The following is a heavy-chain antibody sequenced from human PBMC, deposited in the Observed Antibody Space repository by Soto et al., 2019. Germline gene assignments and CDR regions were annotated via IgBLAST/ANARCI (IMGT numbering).Heavy chain of an antibody. CDR1: GGSISGGGFS. V-gene: IGHV4-30-2*01. D-gene: IGHD3-10*01. Sequence: SETLSLTCAVSGGSISGGGFSWSWIRQPPGKGLEWIGYILHTGGTQYNPSLKSRVSMSIDKSKNQFSLHLTSVTAADTAVYYCARLQFGEGFDYWGQGALVTVSS. J-gene: IGHJ4*02. CDR2: ILHTGGT. CDR3: ARLQFGEGFDY.